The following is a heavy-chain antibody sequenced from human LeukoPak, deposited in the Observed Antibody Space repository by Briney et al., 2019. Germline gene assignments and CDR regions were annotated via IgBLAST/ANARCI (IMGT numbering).Heavy chain of an antibody. Sequence: SETLSLTCAVYGGSFSGYYWSWIRQPPGKGLEWIGEINHSGSTNYNPSLKSRVTISVDTSKNQFSLKLSSVTAADTAVYYCARVEATRVLGYWGQGTLVTVSS. D-gene: IGHD1-26*01. V-gene: IGHV4-34*01. CDR1: GGSFSGYY. CDR3: ARVEATRVLGY. CDR2: INHSGST. J-gene: IGHJ4*02.